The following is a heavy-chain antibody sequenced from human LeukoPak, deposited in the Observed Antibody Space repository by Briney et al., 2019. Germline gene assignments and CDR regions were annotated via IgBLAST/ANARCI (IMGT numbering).Heavy chain of an antibody. J-gene: IGHJ6*02. Sequence: PSETLSLTCAVYGGSFSGYYWSWIRQPPGXXLEWIGEINHSGSTNYNPSLKSRVTISVDTSKNQFSLKLSSVTAADTAVYYCARGSNVEYGMDVWGQGTTVTVSS. D-gene: IGHD3-10*02. V-gene: IGHV4-34*01. CDR1: GGSFSGYY. CDR3: ARGSNVEYGMDV. CDR2: INHSGST.